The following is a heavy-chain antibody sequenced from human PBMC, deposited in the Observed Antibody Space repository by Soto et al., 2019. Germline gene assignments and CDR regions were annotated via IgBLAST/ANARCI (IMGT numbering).Heavy chain of an antibody. CDR1: GFTFSSYA. Sequence: QVQLVESGGGVVQPGRSLRLSCAASGFTFSSYAMHWVRQAPGKGLEWVAVISYDGSNKYYADSVKGRFTISRDNSKNPLYLQMNSLRAEDTAVYYCARDGDYDWYYFDYWGQGTLVTVSS. CDR2: ISYDGSNK. V-gene: IGHV3-30-3*01. CDR3: ARDGDYDWYYFDY. J-gene: IGHJ4*02. D-gene: IGHD3-16*01.